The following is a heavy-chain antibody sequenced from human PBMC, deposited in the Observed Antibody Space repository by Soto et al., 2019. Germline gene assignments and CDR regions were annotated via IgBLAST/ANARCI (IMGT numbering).Heavy chain of an antibody. Sequence: QVQLVESGGGLVKPGGSLRLSCVASGFTLSDYYMSWIRQAPGKGLEWVSYISSSGTIENYADSVKGRFTISRDNAKNALFLQMNGLRAENAAVYYCARRTMGNYYYMDVWGKGTTVTVSS. CDR1: GFTLSDYY. CDR3: ARRTMGNYYYMDV. V-gene: IGHV3-11*01. CDR2: ISSSGTIE. D-gene: IGHD3-10*01. J-gene: IGHJ6*03.